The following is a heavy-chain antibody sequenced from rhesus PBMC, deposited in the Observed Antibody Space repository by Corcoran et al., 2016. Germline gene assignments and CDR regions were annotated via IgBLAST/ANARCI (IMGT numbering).Heavy chain of an antibody. V-gene: IGHV4-169*01. D-gene: IGHD4-29*01. Sequence: QLQLQESGPGLVKPSETLSVTCAGSGGPISRNHWSWFRHPPGTGLEWIGRIYGSGSSTNYNPSLKSRVTLSVDTSKNQLSLKLSSVTAADTAVYYCARFPYYGSSWFDYWGQGVLVTVSS. CDR3: ARFPYYGSSWFDY. CDR1: GGPISRNH. CDR2: IYGSGSST. J-gene: IGHJ4*01.